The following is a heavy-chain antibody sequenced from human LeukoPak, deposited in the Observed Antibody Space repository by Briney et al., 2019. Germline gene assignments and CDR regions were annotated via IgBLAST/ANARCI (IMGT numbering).Heavy chain of an antibody. J-gene: IGHJ4*02. CDR1: GFTVSSNY. Sequence: GGSLRLSCAASGFTVSSNYMSWVRQAPGKGPEWVSVIYSGGSTYYADSVKGRFTISRDNSKNTLYLQMNSLRAEDTAVYYCARAAYDTYPSFDYWGQGTLVTVSS. CDR2: IYSGGST. CDR3: ARAAYDTYPSFDY. V-gene: IGHV3-66*01. D-gene: IGHD3-22*01.